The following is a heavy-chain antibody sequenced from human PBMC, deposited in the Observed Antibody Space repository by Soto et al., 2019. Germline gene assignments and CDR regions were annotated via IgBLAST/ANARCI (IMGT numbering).Heavy chain of an antibody. CDR1: GLTFSDSA. CDR2: INNSGYST. D-gene: IGHD3-22*01. CDR3: AKRAGWLAYVDY. Sequence: EVQLLASGGGLVQPGGSLRLSCAASGLTFSDSAMSWVRQAPGQGLEWVATINNSGYSTFYADPVKGRFTISSDTSMNTVYLQRHNLGGDDTAIYCGAKRAGWLAYVDYWGQGIVVTVSS. V-gene: IGHV3-23*01. J-gene: IGHJ4*02.